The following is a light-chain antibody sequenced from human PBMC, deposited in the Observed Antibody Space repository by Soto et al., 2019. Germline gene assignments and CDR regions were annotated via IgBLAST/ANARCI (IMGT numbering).Light chain of an antibody. V-gene: IGKV1-27*01. Sequence: DIQMTQSPSSLSASVGDRVTITCRASQGIRNYLAWYQQKPGKVPTLLIYGASTLQIAVPSRSSGSGSGTDFTLTISSLQPEDVATYYCQKYNSAPLTFGGGTKVEI. CDR2: GAS. CDR1: QGIRNY. CDR3: QKYNSAPLT. J-gene: IGKJ4*01.